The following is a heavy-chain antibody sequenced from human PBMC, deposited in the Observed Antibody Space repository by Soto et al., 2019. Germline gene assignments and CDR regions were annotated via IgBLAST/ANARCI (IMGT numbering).Heavy chain of an antibody. CDR2: IIPIFGTA. D-gene: IGHD2-15*01. V-gene: IGHV1-69*01. CDR1: GGTFSSYA. Sequence: QVQLVQSGAEVKKPGSSVKVSCKASGGTFSSYAISWVRQAPGQGLEWMGGIIPIFGTANYAQKFQGRVTITADESTSTAYMELRSLRSEDTAVYYCARPIYCSGGSCYHSSRYRMDVWGQGTTVTVSS. J-gene: IGHJ6*02. CDR3: ARPIYCSGGSCYHSSRYRMDV.